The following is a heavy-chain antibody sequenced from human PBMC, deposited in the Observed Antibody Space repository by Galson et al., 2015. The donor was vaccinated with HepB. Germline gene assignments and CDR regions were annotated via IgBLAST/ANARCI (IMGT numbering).Heavy chain of an antibody. D-gene: IGHD3-10*01. V-gene: IGHV1-18*04. Sequence: SVKVSCKASGYTFTSFGISWVRQAPGQGLEWVGWIRPDNGGTNYAQNLQDRVTMSTDTSTSTAYMELRSLRYDDTAVYYCARGPYFGELTRILVLQHWGQGSQVTVSS. J-gene: IGHJ1*01. CDR1: GYTFTSFG. CDR3: ARGPYFGELTRILVLQH. CDR2: IRPDNGGT.